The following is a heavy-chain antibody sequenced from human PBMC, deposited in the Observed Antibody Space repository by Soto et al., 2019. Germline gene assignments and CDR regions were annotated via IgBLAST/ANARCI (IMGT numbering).Heavy chain of an antibody. CDR3: AISSGYSGYDYYYHYGMDV. V-gene: IGHV4-59*01. Sequence: SXTLSLTCTVSGGSISSYYWSWIRQPPGKGLEWLGYIYYSGSTNYNPSLKSRVTISVDTSKNQFSLKLSSVTAADTAVFYCAISSGYSGYDYYYHYGMDVWGQGTTVTVSS. J-gene: IGHJ6*02. CDR1: GGSISSYY. D-gene: IGHD5-12*01. CDR2: IYYSGST.